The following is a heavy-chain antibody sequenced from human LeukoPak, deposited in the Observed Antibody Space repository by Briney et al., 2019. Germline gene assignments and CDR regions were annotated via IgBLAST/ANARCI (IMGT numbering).Heavy chain of an antibody. V-gene: IGHV3-30*18. Sequence: PGGSLRLSCAASGFTFSSYGMHWVRQAPGKGLEWVAVISYDGSNKYYADSVKGRFTISRDNSKNTLYLQMNSLRAEDTAEYYCAKVSNYDFWSGPPGGFLDYWGQGTLVTVSS. D-gene: IGHD3-3*01. CDR2: ISYDGSNK. CDR1: GFTFSSYG. J-gene: IGHJ4*02. CDR3: AKVSNYDFWSGPPGGFLDY.